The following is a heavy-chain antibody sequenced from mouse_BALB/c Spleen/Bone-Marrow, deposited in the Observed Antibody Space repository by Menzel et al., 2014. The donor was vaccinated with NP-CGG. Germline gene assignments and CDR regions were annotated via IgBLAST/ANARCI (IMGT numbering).Heavy chain of an antibody. J-gene: IGHJ3*01. V-gene: IGHV1S81*02. CDR2: INPSNGRT. CDR1: GYTFXSYW. Sequence: QVQLKESGAELVKPGASVKLSCKASGYTFXSYWMHWVKQRPGQGLEWIGEINPSNGRTNYNEKFKSKATLTVDKSSSTAYMQLSSLTSEDSAVHFCAGSELTGTTYWGQGTLVTVSP. D-gene: IGHD4-1*01. CDR3: AGSELTGTTY.